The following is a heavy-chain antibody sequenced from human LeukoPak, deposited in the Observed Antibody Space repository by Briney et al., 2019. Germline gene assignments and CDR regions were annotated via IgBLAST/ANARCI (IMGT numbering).Heavy chain of an antibody. J-gene: IGHJ4*02. CDR1: GGSISTYY. CDR2: IYYSGST. CDR3: ARHPYCSGASCSDY. V-gene: IGHV4-59*08. D-gene: IGHD2-15*01. Sequence: SETLSLTCTVSGGSISTYYWSWIRQPPGKGLEWSGYIYYSGSTNYNPSLKSRVTISVDTSKNQFSLKLSSVTAADTAVYYCARHPYCSGASCSDYWGQGTLVTVSS.